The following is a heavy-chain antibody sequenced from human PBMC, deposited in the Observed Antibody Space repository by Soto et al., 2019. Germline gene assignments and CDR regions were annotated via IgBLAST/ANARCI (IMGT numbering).Heavy chain of an antibody. CDR1: GFTFSSYS. V-gene: IGHV3-48*01. CDR2: ISSSSTI. Sequence: LRLSCAASGFTFSSYSMNWVRQAPGKGLEWVSYISSSSTIYYADSVKGRFTISRDNAKNSLYLQMNSLRAEDTAVYYCARIGSRLSSDYWGQGTLVTVSS. CDR3: ARIGSRLSSDY. D-gene: IGHD3-16*02. J-gene: IGHJ4*02.